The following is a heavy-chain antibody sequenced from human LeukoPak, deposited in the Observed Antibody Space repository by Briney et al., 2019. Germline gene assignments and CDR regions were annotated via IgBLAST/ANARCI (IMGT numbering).Heavy chain of an antibody. CDR3: ARGSRRFGELYDAFDI. Sequence: ASVKVSCKASGYTFTSYYMHWVRQAPGQGLEWMGIINPSGESTSYAQKFQGRVTMTRDTSTSTVYMELRSLRSDDTAVYYCARGSRRFGELYDAFDIWGQGTMVTVSS. J-gene: IGHJ3*02. V-gene: IGHV1-46*01. D-gene: IGHD3-10*01. CDR2: INPSGEST. CDR1: GYTFTSYY.